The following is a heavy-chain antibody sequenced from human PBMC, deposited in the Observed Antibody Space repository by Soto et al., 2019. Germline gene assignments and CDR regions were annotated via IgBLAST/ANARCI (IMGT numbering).Heavy chain of an antibody. V-gene: IGHV3-30*03. D-gene: IGHD6-19*01. Sequence: QVQLVESGGGVVQPGTSLRLSCAASGFTFSSYGMHWVRQAPGKGLEWVAALSYDGTNEYYADSVKGRCTISRDNSKNPLFLKMNSLRAEDTALYYWAPGIRGWKFDYGGQGTLVTVSS. CDR1: GFTFSSYG. CDR2: LSYDGTNE. CDR3: APGIRGWKFDY. J-gene: IGHJ4*02.